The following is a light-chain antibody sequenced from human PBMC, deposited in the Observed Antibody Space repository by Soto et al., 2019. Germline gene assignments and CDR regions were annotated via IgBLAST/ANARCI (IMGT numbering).Light chain of an antibody. J-gene: IGLJ2*01. V-gene: IGLV2-23*01. CDR3: SSWDDSLNVVV. CDR1: SSDVGSYNV. CDR2: EGS. Sequence: QSVLTQPASVSGSPGQSITISCTGTSSDVGSYNVVSWYQQHPGKAPKLMIYEGSKRPSGVSNRFSGSKSGNTASLTISGLQAEDEADYYCSSWDDSLNVVVFGGGTKLTVL.